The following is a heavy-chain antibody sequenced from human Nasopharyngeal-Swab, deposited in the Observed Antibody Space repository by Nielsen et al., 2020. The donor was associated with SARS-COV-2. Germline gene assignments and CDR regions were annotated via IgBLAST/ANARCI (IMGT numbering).Heavy chain of an antibody. CDR3: ARQGVFVPAYFHQYYMDV. J-gene: IGHJ6*03. V-gene: IGHV3-7*03. D-gene: IGHD3-16*02. CDR1: GFSFSTYW. Sequence: LSLTCAASGFSFSTYWMTWVRQAPGKGLEWVANIKQDGSEKYYVDSVKGRFTVSRDNPKNLLYLQVNSLRAEDTAVYYCARQGVFVPAYFHQYYMDVWGKGTTVTVSS. CDR2: IKQDGSEK.